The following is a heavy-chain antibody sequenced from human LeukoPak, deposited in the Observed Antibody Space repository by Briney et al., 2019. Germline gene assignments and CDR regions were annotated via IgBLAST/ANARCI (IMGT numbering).Heavy chain of an antibody. CDR3: ARIDDSSGYYYDY. D-gene: IGHD3-22*01. V-gene: IGHV2-70*04. Sequence: SGPALVRPTQTPTLTCTFSGFSLSRSGMRVSWIRQPPGKALEWLARIDWDDHKFYSTSLKTRLTISKDTSKNQVVLTMTNMDPVDTATYYCARIDDSSGYYYDYWGQGTLVTVSS. CDR2: IDWDDHK. CDR1: GFSLSRSGMR. J-gene: IGHJ4*02.